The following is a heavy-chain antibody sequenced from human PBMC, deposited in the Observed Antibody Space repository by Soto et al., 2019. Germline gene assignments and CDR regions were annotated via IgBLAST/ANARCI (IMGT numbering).Heavy chain of an antibody. CDR1: GYTFTSYA. CDR3: ARHYGLLSGYYLQKHFDY. J-gene: IGHJ4*02. CDR2: INTYNGGT. Sequence: ASVKGSCKASGYTFTSYAISWVRQAPGQGLEWMGWINTYNGGTNYAQKFQGRVTMTTDTSTSTAYMELRRLRSDDTAVYYCARHYGLLSGYYLQKHFDYCGQRTLVTVSS. D-gene: IGHD3-9*01. V-gene: IGHV1-18*04.